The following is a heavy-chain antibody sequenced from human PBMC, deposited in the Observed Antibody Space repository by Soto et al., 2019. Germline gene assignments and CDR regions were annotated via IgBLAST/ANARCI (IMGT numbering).Heavy chain of an antibody. CDR1: GDSISSYY. J-gene: IGHJ4*02. V-gene: IGHV4-4*07. CDR3: AREYTETVAGPTPYYFDY. D-gene: IGHD6-19*01. CDR2: IYISGDT. Sequence: SETLSLTCSVSGDSISSYYWSWIRQSAGKGLEWIGRIYISGDTNYNPSLKSRVTMSVDTSKNQFSLKLSSVTAADTAVYYCAREYTETVAGPTPYYFDYWGQGTLVNVPS.